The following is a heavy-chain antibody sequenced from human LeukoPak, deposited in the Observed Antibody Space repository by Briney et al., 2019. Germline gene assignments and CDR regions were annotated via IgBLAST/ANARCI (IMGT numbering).Heavy chain of an antibody. Sequence: PSETLSLTCTVSGDSISSGNYYWSWIRQHPGKGLEWIGYIYYSGSTYYNPSLKSRVTISMDTSKNQFSLKLNSVSAADTAVYYCAREYRGYCSGGSCYGWFDPWGQGTLVTVSS. V-gene: IGHV4-31*03. J-gene: IGHJ5*02. CDR3: AREYRGYCSGGSCYGWFDP. CDR2: IYYSGST. CDR1: GDSISSGNYY. D-gene: IGHD2-15*01.